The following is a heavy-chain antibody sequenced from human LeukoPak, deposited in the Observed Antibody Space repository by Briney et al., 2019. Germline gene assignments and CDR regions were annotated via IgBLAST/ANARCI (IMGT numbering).Heavy chain of an antibody. J-gene: IGHJ4*02. Sequence: PSETLSLTCTVSGGSISSYYWSWIRQPPGKGLEWIGYIYYSGSTNYNPSLKSRVTISVDMSKNQFSLKLSSVTAADTAVYYCARSIAAAGFDYWGQGTLVTVSS. CDR1: GGSISSYY. D-gene: IGHD6-13*01. V-gene: IGHV4-59*01. CDR3: ARSIAAAGFDY. CDR2: IYYSGST.